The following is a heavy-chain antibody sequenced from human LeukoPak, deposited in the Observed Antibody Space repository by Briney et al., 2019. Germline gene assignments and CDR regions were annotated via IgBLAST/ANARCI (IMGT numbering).Heavy chain of an antibody. V-gene: IGHV6-1*01. D-gene: IGHD2-15*01. CDR3: ARGGLVGSDRGWFGP. CDR1: GDSVSSNIVA. CDR2: TYYRSKWNS. J-gene: IGHJ5*02. Sequence: SQTLSLTCAISGDSVSSNIVAWNWIRQSPSGGLEWLGRTYYRSKWNSDYAVSVKSRISINPDTSKNQFSLQLNSVTPEDTAVYYCARGGLVGSDRGWFGPWGQGTLVTVSS.